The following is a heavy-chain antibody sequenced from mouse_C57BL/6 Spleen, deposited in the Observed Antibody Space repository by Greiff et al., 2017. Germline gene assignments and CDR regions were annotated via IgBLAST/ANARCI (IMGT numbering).Heavy chain of an antibody. Sequence: EVMLVESGDGLVKPGGSLKLSCAASGFTFSSYAMSWVRQTPEKRLEWVAYISRGGGDIYYSNTVKGRFTISRDNARNTLYLQMSSLKSEDTAVYYCTRDTSIYYGNYDAMDDWGQGTSVTVSS. J-gene: IGHJ4*01. V-gene: IGHV5-9-1*02. CDR3: TRDTSIYYGNYDAMDD. CDR1: GFTFSSYA. CDR2: ISRGGGDI. D-gene: IGHD2-1*01.